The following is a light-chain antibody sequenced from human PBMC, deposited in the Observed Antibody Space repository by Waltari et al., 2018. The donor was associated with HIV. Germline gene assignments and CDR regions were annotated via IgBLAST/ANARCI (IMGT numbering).Light chain of an antibody. CDR3: CSFANSRTLG. CDR1: SSDVGNSNL. V-gene: IGLV2-23*01. J-gene: IGLJ2*01. CDR2: EGT. Sequence: QSALTQPASVSGSPGQSISISCTGTSSDVGNSNLVSWYQQHPGKAPHIVIDEGTTRTSGVSNRFSGSKSGNTASLTIAGLQAEDEAHYFCCSFANSRTLGFGGGTKVTVL.